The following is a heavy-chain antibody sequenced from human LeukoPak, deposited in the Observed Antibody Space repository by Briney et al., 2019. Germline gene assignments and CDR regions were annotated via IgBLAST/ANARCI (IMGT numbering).Heavy chain of an antibody. CDR2: VWFDESHQ. CDR1: GFTFSHSG. Sequence: PGGPLRLSCAASGFTFSHSGMNWVRQAPGKGPEWVAAVWFDESHQSYADSVKGRFTISRDNSKDTVSLEMNSLRPDDTAVYYCAKSGSGSFDYWGQGTLVTVSS. V-gene: IGHV3-30*02. J-gene: IGHJ4*02. CDR3: AKSGSGSFDY. D-gene: IGHD3-10*01.